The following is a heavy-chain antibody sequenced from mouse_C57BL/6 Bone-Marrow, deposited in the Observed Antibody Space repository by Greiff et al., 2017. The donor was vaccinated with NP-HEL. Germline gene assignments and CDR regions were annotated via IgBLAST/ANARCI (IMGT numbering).Heavy chain of an antibody. CDR2: ISSGSSTI. J-gene: IGHJ3*01. CDR1: GFTLSDYG. CDR3: ARPYYSNYVAY. D-gene: IGHD2-5*01. Sequence: EVKLIESGGGLVKPGGSLKLSCAASGFTLSDYGMHWVRQAPEKGLAWVAYISSGSSTIYYADTVKVRFTISRDNAKNTLFLQMTSLRSEDTAMYYCARPYYSNYVAYWGKGTLVTVSA. V-gene: IGHV5-17*01.